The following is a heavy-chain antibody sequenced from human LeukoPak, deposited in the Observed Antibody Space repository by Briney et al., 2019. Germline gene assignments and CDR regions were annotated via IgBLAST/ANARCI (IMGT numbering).Heavy chain of an antibody. D-gene: IGHD5-18*01. J-gene: IGHJ4*02. CDR3: ARDVLVLYSYGEYDY. Sequence: ASVKVSCKASGYTFIDYYIHWVRQAPGQRLEWMGWINPNSGGTHYAQNSQGRVTMTRDTSISTAYIDLSRLRSDDTAVYYCARDVLVLYSYGEYDYWGQGTLVTVSS. V-gene: IGHV1-2*02. CDR1: GYTFIDYY. CDR2: INPNSGGT.